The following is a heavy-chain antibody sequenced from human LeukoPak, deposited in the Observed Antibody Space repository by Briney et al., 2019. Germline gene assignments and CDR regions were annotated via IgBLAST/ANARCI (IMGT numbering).Heavy chain of an antibody. CDR3: ARGRPHGNDY. V-gene: IGHV3-74*01. J-gene: IGHJ4*02. CDR1: GFTFSSYW. CDR2: IASDGSST. D-gene: IGHD4-23*01. Sequence: GGSLRLSCAASGFTFSSYWMNWVRQAPGKGLVWVSRIASDGSSTTYADSVKGRFSISKDNAKNTLYLQMNSLRVEDTAVYYCARGRPHGNDYWGQGTLVTVSS.